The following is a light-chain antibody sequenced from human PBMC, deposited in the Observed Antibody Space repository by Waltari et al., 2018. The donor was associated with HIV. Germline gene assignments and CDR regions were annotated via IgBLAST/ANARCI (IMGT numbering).Light chain of an antibody. J-gene: IGKJ4*01. CDR3: QQRSNWPPLT. Sequence: EIVLTQSPATLSLSPGERATLPCRASQSVSSYLAWYQQKPGQAPRLLIYDASNRATGIPARFSGSGSGTDFTLTISSLEPEDFAVYYCQQRSNWPPLTFGGGTKVEIK. CDR2: DAS. V-gene: IGKV3-11*01. CDR1: QSVSSY.